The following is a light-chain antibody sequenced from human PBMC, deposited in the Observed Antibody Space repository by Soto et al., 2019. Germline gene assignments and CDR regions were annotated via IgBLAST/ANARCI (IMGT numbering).Light chain of an antibody. CDR2: EAT. CDR1: ISDVGSYNL. J-gene: IGLJ1*01. CDR3: YSYAGENLYV. V-gene: IGLV2-23*01. Sequence: QSVLTQPASVSASPGQSITIPCTGTISDVGSYNLVSWFQQHPGKVPKLLIYEATKRTSGLAHRFSGSKSGTTASLTLSRLQAEDEAHYYCYSYAGENLYVFGTGTKVTVL.